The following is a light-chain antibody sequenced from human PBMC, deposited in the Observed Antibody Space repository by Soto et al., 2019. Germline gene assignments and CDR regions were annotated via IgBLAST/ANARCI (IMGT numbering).Light chain of an antibody. J-gene: IGLJ1*01. CDR3: CSYADGSIYV. CDR1: SSDIGAYNY. V-gene: IGLV2-14*01. CDR2: EVV. Sequence: QSALTQPASVSGSPGQSITISCTGTSSDIGAYNYVSWYLQHPGKAPKLMIYEVVNRPSGISNRFSGSKSGNTASLTISGLQAEDEADYYCCSYADGSIYVFGTGTKLPVL.